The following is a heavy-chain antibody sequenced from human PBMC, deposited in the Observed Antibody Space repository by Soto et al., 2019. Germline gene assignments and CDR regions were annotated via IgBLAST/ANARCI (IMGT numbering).Heavy chain of an antibody. Sequence: GGSLRLSCAGSGFTFKNSEMFWVRQAPGKGLEWVSKINYSGSNIYYSKSVKGRFTISRDNAKNSLYLQMNSLTDEDTAIYFCASEALCGADCYFFEYWGPGTLVTVSS. J-gene: IGHJ4*02. V-gene: IGHV3-48*03. CDR3: ASEALCGADCYFFEY. CDR2: INYSGSNI. D-gene: IGHD2-21*02. CDR1: GFTFKNSE.